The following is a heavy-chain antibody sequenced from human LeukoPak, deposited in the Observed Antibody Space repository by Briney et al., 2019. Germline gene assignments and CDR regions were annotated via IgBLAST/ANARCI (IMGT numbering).Heavy chain of an antibody. CDR3: ARDRQCGY. D-gene: IGHD2-21*01. J-gene: IGHJ4*02. CDR1: VYTFTSYG. V-gene: IGHV1-18*01. Sequence: GASVTVSCKSSVYTFTSYGISWVRQAPGQGLEWMGWISPYNGNTNYAPKLQGRLTMTTDTSTSTAYMELRSLRSDDTAVYYCARDRQCGYWGQGTLVTVSS. CDR2: ISPYNGNT.